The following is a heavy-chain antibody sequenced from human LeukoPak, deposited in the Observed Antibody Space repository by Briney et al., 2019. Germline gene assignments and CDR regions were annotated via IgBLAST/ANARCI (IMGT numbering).Heavy chain of an antibody. Sequence: PGGSLRLSCAASGFTFSNYAMTWVRQAPGKGLEWVSSISSSSSYIYYADSVKGRFTISRDNAKNSLYLQMNSLRAEDTAVYYCARPNSGSYVGYFDYWGQGTLVTVSS. J-gene: IGHJ4*02. D-gene: IGHD1-26*01. V-gene: IGHV3-21*01. CDR2: ISSSSSYI. CDR1: GFTFSNYA. CDR3: ARPNSGSYVGYFDY.